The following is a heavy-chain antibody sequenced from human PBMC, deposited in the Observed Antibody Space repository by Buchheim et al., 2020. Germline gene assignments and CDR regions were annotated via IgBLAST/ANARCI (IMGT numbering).Heavy chain of an antibody. CDR3: ASIGAYIYGSNWGFFDS. J-gene: IGHJ4*02. CDR1: GGPISSNTYH. CDR2: VYYSATT. Sequence: QLQLQESGPGLVKPSETLSLTCTVSGGPISSNTYHWGWIRRPPGKGLEWIGSVYYSATTYYSTSLNSRVTISVDSPKNQFFLKLTSVTAADTAVYYCASIGAYIYGSNWGFFDSWGKGAL. D-gene: IGHD5-18*01. V-gene: IGHV4-39*07.